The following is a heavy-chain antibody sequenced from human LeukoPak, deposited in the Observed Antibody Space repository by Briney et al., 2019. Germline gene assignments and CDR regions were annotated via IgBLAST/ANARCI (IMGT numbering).Heavy chain of an antibody. Sequence: GGSLRLSCAAFGFTFSSYWMSWVRQAPGKGLEWVANIKQDGSEKYYVDSVKGRFTISRDNAKNSLYLQMNSLRAEDTAVYYCARDFLYYDFWSGYYTVDYWGQGTLVTVSS. CDR2: IKQDGSEK. D-gene: IGHD3-3*01. J-gene: IGHJ4*02. CDR1: GFTFSSYW. CDR3: ARDFLYYDFWSGYYTVDY. V-gene: IGHV3-7*01.